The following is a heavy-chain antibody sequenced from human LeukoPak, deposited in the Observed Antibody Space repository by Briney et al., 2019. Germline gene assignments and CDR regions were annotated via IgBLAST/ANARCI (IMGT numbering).Heavy chain of an antibody. V-gene: IGHV3-20*04. CDR1: GFTFDDYG. J-gene: IGHJ4*02. Sequence: GGSLRLSCAASGFTFDDYGMSWVRQAPGKGLEWVSGINWNGGSTGYADSVKGRFTISRDNAKNSLYLQMNSLRSEDTAVYYCARLATYYYDSSDYGVDYWGQGTLVTVSS. D-gene: IGHD3-22*01. CDR2: INWNGGST. CDR3: ARLATYYYDSSDYGVDY.